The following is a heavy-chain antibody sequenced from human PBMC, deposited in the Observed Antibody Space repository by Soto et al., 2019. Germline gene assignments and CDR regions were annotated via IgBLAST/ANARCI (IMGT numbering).Heavy chain of an antibody. D-gene: IGHD1-1*01. CDR2: INPNSGGT. CDR1: GYTFTGYY. V-gene: IGHV1-2*02. J-gene: IGHJ6*02. CDR3: ARDPHQLRYYYYYGMDV. Sequence: ASVKVSCKASGYTFTGYYMHWVRQAPGQGLEWMGWINPNSGGTNYAQKFQGRVTMTRDTSISTAYMELSRLGSDDTAVYYCARDPHQLRYYYYYGMDVWGQGTTVTVSS.